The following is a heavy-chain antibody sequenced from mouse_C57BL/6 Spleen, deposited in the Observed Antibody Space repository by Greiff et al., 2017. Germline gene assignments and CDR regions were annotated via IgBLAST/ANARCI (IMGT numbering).Heavy chain of an antibody. Sequence: QVQLQQPGAELVRPGTSVKLSCKASGYTFTSYWMHWVKQRPGQGLEWIGEIDPSDSYTNYNEKFKGKATLTVDTSSSTAYMQLSSLTSEDSAVYECGRSKRWYFGVWGTGTTVTVAS. J-gene: IGHJ1*03. V-gene: IGHV1-59*01. CDR1: GYTFTSYW. CDR3: GRSKRWYFGV. CDR2: IDPSDSYT. D-gene: IGHD2-5*01.